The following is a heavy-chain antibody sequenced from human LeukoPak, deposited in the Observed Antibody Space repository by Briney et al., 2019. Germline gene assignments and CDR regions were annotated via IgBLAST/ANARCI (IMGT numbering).Heavy chain of an antibody. CDR1: GFTFSSYG. D-gene: IGHD4/OR15-4a*01. J-gene: IGHJ4*02. Sequence: PGGSLRLSCAASGFTFSSYGMHWVRQAPGKGLEWVSGLGWNSGNIGYAVSVKGRFTISRDNAKNSLYLQMNSLRAEDTALYYCAKRGANGGLDYWGQGTLVTVSS. CDR3: AKRGANGGLDY. V-gene: IGHV3-9*01. CDR2: LGWNSGNI.